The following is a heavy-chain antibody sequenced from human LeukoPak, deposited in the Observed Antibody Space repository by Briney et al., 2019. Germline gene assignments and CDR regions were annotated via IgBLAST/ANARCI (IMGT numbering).Heavy chain of an antibody. Sequence: PGGSLRLSCAASGFTFSSFTMHWVRQAPGKGLEWVSRVNSDESSTVYADSVRGRFTISRDNANNTLYLQMNSLRAEDTAVYFCVRASLVATGIPGSWGQGILVSVSS. CDR2: VNSDESST. CDR1: GFTFSSFT. CDR3: VRASLVATGIPGS. V-gene: IGHV3-74*01. D-gene: IGHD2-21*02. J-gene: IGHJ5*02.